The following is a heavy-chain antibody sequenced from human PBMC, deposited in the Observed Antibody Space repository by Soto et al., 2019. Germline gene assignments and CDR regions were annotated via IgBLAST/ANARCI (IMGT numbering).Heavy chain of an antibody. Sequence: QVQLVQSGAEVKKPGASVKVSCKASGYTFTSYDINWVRQATGQGLEWMGWMNPNSGNTGYAQKFQGRVTMTWNTSISTAYMELSSLRSEDTAVYYCARGACISTSCFPYYYYGMDVWGQGTTVTVSS. CDR2: MNPNSGNT. J-gene: IGHJ6*02. CDR3: ARGACISTSCFPYYYYGMDV. CDR1: GYTFTSYD. V-gene: IGHV1-8*01. D-gene: IGHD2-2*01.